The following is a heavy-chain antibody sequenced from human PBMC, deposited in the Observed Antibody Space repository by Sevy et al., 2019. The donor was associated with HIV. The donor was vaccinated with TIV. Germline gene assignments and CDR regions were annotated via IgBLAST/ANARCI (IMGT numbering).Heavy chain of an antibody. CDR3: CTEGNVLLAEGWGHWFDP. V-gene: IGHV3-15*01. D-gene: IGHD2-8*01. J-gene: IGHJ5*02. Sequence: GGSLRLSCAASGFTFSSYWMSWVRQAPGKGLEWIGRIKNKPDGGTTDYGAPVKGRFTMSRDDSKNTLYLQMNSLKIEDTAVYYCCTEGNVLLAEGWGHWFDPWGQGTLVTVSS. CDR1: GFTFSSYW. CDR2: IKNKPDGGTT.